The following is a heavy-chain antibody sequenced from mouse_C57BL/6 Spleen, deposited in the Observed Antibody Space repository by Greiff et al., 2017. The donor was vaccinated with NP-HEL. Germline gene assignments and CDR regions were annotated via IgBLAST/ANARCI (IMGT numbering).Heavy chain of an antibody. CDR1: GFSLTSYG. D-gene: IGHD1-1*01. V-gene: IGHV2-6-1*01. CDR2: IWSDGST. CDR3: ARHNSSSYVDWYFDV. Sequence: QVQLQQSGPGLVAPSPSLSITCTVSGFSLTSYGVHWVRQPPGQGLEWLVVIWSDGSTTYYLALKSRLSISKDNSKSQVFLKMNSLQTDDTAMYYCARHNSSSYVDWYFDVWGTGTTVTVSS. J-gene: IGHJ1*03.